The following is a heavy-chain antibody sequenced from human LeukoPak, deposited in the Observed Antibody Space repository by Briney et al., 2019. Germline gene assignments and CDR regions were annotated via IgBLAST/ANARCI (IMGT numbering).Heavy chain of an antibody. V-gene: IGHV1-69*05. CDR2: IIPIFGTA. CDR3: ARDLTYDYVWGSFGY. CDR1: GGTFSSYA. J-gene: IGHJ4*02. D-gene: IGHD3-16*01. Sequence: GASVKVSFKASGGTFSSYAISWVRQAPGQGLEWMGGIIPIFGTANYAQKFQGRVTITTDESTSTAYMELSSLRSEDTAVYYCARDLTYDYVWGSFGYWGQGTLVTVSS.